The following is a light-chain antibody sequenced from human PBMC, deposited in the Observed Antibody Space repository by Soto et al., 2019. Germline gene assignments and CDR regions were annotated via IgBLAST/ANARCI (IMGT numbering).Light chain of an antibody. CDR2: DAS. CDR3: QQRSNWPLT. CDR1: QSVRSY. J-gene: IGKJ4*01. Sequence: EIVLTQSPATLSLSPGERATLSCRASQSVRSYLAWYQQKPGQAPRLLIYDASNRATGIPARFSGSGSGTDFTRTISSLEPEDFAVYYCQQRSNWPLTFGGGTKVEIK. V-gene: IGKV3-11*01.